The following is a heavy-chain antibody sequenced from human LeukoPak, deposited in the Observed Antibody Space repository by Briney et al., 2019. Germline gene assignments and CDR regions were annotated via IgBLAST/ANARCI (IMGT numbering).Heavy chain of an antibody. CDR3: AKDDDYVWGSYFDY. D-gene: IGHD3-16*01. Sequence: GGSLRLSCAASGFTFDDYAMHWVRQAPGKGLEWVSGISWNSGSIGYADSVKGRFTISRDNAKNSLYLQMNSLRAEDTALYYCAKDDDYVWGSYFDYWGQGTLVAVSS. J-gene: IGHJ4*02. V-gene: IGHV3-9*01. CDR2: ISWNSGSI. CDR1: GFTFDDYA.